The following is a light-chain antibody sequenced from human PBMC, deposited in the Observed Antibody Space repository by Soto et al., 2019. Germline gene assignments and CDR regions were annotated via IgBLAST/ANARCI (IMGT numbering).Light chain of an antibody. Sequence: DIQMTQSPSTLSASLGDRVTITCRASQSISSWLAWYQQKPGKAPKLLISKASSLQSGVPLRFSGSGSGTEFTLTISSLQPDDFATYYCQQYNTYSRTFGQGTKVEIK. V-gene: IGKV1-5*03. J-gene: IGKJ1*01. CDR2: KAS. CDR1: QSISSW. CDR3: QQYNTYSRT.